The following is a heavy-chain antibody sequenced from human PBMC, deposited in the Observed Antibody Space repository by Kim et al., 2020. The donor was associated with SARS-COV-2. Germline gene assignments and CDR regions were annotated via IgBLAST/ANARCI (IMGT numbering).Heavy chain of an antibody. CDR2: I. V-gene: IGHV3-21*01. J-gene: IGHJ4*02. Sequence: IYYADSVKGRFIISRDNAENSRYLQMNSLRAEDTAVYYCARVYSGSHHFDYWGQGTLVTVSS. D-gene: IGHD1-1*01. CDR3: ARVYSGSHHFDY.